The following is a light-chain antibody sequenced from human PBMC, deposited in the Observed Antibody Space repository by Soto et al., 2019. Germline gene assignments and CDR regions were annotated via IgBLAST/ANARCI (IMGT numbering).Light chain of an antibody. Sequence: QSALTQPASVSGSPGQSITISCTGTSSDVGGYNYVSWYQQHPGKAPKLMIYDVSNRPSGVSNRFSGSKSGNTASLTISGLQAHDEADYYCSSYTSSSALVFGGGTQLTVL. CDR1: SSDVGGYNY. CDR3: SSYTSSSALV. J-gene: IGLJ7*01. CDR2: DVS. V-gene: IGLV2-14*01.